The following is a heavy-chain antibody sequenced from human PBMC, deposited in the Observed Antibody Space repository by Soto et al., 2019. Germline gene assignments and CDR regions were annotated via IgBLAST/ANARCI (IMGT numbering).Heavy chain of an antibody. Sequence: QITLKESGPTLVKPTQTLTLTCTFSGFSLSTSGVGVAWIRQPPGKALEWLALIYWDDDKRYRPSLESRLTITKDTSKSQVVLTMTIMDSGDTATYYCAYLPCSGGSCYCFSFSGMDDWGQGTTVTVSS. V-gene: IGHV2-5*02. CDR3: AYLPCSGGSCYCFSFSGMDD. CDR2: IYWDDDK. CDR1: GFSLSTSGVG. J-gene: IGHJ6*01. D-gene: IGHD2-15*01.